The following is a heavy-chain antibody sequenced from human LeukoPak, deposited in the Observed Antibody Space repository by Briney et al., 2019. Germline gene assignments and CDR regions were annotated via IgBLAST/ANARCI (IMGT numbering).Heavy chain of an antibody. Sequence: GGSLRLSCAASGFTFSSYAMHWVRQAPGKGLEWVAVISYDGSNKYYADSVKGRFTISRDNSKNTLYLQMNSLRSDDTAVYYCARDRGFEGIAADGGSVVWFDPWGQGTLVTVSS. CDR3: ARDRGFEGIAADGGSVVWFDP. V-gene: IGHV3-30-3*01. D-gene: IGHD6-13*01. CDR1: GFTFSSYA. CDR2: ISYDGSNK. J-gene: IGHJ5*02.